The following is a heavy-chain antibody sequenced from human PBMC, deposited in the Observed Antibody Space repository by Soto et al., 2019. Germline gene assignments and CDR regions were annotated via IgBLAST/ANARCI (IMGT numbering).Heavy chain of an antibody. D-gene: IGHD3-9*01. CDR3: ARLVPGEIAPPGTRARYFYGMDV. Sequence: PGETLKISCKGSGYSLTSYWISWVRQMPGEGLEWMGRIDPSDSYTNYSPSFQGHVTISADKSISTAYLQWSSLKASDTAMYYCARLVPGEIAPPGTRARYFYGMDVWGQGTTVTVSS. J-gene: IGHJ6*02. CDR1: GYSLTSYW. CDR2: IDPSDSYT. V-gene: IGHV5-10-1*01.